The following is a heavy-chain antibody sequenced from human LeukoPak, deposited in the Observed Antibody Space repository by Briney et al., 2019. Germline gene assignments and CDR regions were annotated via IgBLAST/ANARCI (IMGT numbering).Heavy chain of an antibody. D-gene: IGHD6-13*01. V-gene: IGHV3-23*01. J-gene: IGHJ4*02. CDR1: GFTFSSYA. CDR2: ISGSGGST. CDR3: AKDSWGSAAAGPSPSDY. Sequence: GGSLRLSCAASGFTFSSYAMSWVRQAPGKGLEWVSAISGSGGSTYYADSVKGRFTISRDNSKNTLYLQMNSLRAEDTAVYYCAKDSWGSAAAGPSPSDYWGQGTLVTVSS.